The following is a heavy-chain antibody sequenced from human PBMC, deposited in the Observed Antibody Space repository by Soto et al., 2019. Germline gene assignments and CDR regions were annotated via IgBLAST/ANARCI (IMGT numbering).Heavy chain of an antibody. Sequence: SETLSLTCAVCGGSFSGYYWGWIRQPPGKGREWIGEINHSGSTNYNPSLKSRVTISVDTSKNQFSLKLSSVTAADTAVYYCARQSIPKYWSGGSCYSGRGLFDYWGQGTLVTVSS. CDR1: GGSFSGYY. CDR2: INHSGST. D-gene: IGHD2-15*01. J-gene: IGHJ4*02. V-gene: IGHV4-34*01. CDR3: ARQSIPKYWSGGSCYSGRGLFDY.